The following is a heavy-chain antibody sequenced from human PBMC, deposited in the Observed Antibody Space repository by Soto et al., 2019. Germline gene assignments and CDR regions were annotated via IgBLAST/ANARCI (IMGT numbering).Heavy chain of an antibody. Sequence: SETLSLTCAVSGGSISSGGYSWSWIRQPPGKGLEWIGYIYHSGSTYYNPSLKSRVTISVDRSKNQFSLKLSSVTAADTAVYYCARLAAAGTEAFDIWGQGTMVTVSS. CDR1: GGSISSGGYS. J-gene: IGHJ3*02. V-gene: IGHV4-30-2*01. CDR2: IYHSGST. D-gene: IGHD6-13*01. CDR3: ARLAAAGTEAFDI.